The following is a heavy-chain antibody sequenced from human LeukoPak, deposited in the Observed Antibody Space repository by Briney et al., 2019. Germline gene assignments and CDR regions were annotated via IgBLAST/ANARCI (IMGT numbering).Heavy chain of an antibody. V-gene: IGHV4-39*01. CDR3: ARQEEYYGSGSYFGY. CDR2: IYYSGST. D-gene: IGHD3-10*01. J-gene: IGHJ4*02. CDR1: GGSISSSTYY. Sequence: SETLSLTCTVSGGSISSSTYYWGWIRQPPGKGLEWIGSIYYSGSTYYNPSLKSRVTISVDTSKNQFSLKLSSVTAADTAVYYCARQEEYYGSGSYFGYWGQGTLVTVSS.